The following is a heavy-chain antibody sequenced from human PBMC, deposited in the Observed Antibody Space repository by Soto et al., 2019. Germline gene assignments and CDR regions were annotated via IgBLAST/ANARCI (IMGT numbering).Heavy chain of an antibody. D-gene: IGHD2-15*01. CDR2: IKSKTDGGTT. Sequence: PGGSLRLSCAASGFTFSNAWMSWVRQALGKGLEWVGRIKSKTDGGTTDYAAPVKGRFTISRDDSKNTLYLQMNSLKTEDTAVYYCTTELRGYCSGGSCYSGYWGHGTLVTVSS. V-gene: IGHV3-15*01. CDR3: TTELRGYCSGGSCYSGY. CDR1: GFTFSNAW. J-gene: IGHJ4*01.